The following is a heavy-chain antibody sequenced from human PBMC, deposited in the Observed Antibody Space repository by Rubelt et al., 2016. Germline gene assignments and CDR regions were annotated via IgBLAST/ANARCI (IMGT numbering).Heavy chain of an antibody. CDR2: ISGRDGST. CDR3: AKSRGSSSLSAFDI. J-gene: IGHJ3*02. V-gene: IGHV3-23*04. CDR1: AITFSSYA. D-gene: IGHD6-13*01. Sequence: EVQLVESGGNLVQPGGSLRLSCAASAITFSSYAMNWVRQAPGKGLEWVSAISGRDGSTYHADSVKGRFTISRDNSKNTLYLQMNSLGTEDTAVYYCAKSRGSSSLSAFDIWGEGTMVTVSS.